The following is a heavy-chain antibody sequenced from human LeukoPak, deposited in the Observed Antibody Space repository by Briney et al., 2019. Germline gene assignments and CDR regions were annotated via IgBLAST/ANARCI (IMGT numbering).Heavy chain of an antibody. V-gene: IGHV4-34*01. CDR1: GGSFSGYY. J-gene: IGHJ3*02. CDR3: ARHPAEGAFDI. Sequence: PSETLSLTCAVYGGSFSGYYWSWIRQPPGKGLEWIGEINHSGSTNYNPSLKSRVTISVDTSKNQFSLKLSSVTAADTAVYYCARHPAEGAFDIWGQGTMVTVSS. CDR2: INHSGST.